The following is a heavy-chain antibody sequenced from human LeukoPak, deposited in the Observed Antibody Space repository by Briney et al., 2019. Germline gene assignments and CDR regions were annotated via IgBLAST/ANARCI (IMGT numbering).Heavy chain of an antibody. CDR2: ISSSSSYI. J-gene: IGHJ4*02. D-gene: IGHD4-17*01. CDR1: GFTFSSYS. CDR3: ARESSDDYGDYDPLDY. Sequence: GGSLRLSCAASGFTFSSYSMNWVRQAPGKGLEWVSSISSSSSYIYYADSVKGRFTTSRDNSKNTLYLQMNSLRAEDTAVYYCARESSDDYGDYDPLDYWGQGTLVTVSS. V-gene: IGHV3-21*01.